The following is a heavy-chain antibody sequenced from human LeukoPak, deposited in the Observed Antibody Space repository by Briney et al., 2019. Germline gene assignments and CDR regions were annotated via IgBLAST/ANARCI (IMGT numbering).Heavy chain of an antibody. D-gene: IGHD1-1*01. V-gene: IGHV4-59*01. Sequence: SETLSLTCSVSDDSITMYYWTWIRQPPGKGLEWIGYVDHTGSTNFNPSLNGRVSISRDTTKNLFSLRLRSVTAAGTAVYFCARGRVSSSTWYSTYYYYFYMDVWGKGTTVTVSS. J-gene: IGHJ6*03. CDR2: VDHTGST. CDR3: ARGRVSSSTWYSTYYYYFYMDV. CDR1: DDSITMYY.